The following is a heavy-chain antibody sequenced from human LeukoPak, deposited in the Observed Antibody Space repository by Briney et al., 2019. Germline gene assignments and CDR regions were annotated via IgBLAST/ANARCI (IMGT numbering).Heavy chain of an antibody. CDR3: AKPRPSYSSSWYDH. V-gene: IGHV3-23*01. D-gene: IGHD6-13*01. J-gene: IGHJ5*02. CDR2: ISGSGGST. Sequence: GSLRLSCAASGFTFTSYAMSWVRQAPGKGLEWVSPISGSGGSTYYADSVKGRFTISRDNSKNTLYLQMNSLRAEDTAVYYCAKPRPSYSSSWYDHWGQGTLVTVSS. CDR1: GFTFTSYA.